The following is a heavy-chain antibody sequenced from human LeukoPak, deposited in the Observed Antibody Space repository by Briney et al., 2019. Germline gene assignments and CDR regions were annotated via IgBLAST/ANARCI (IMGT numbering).Heavy chain of an antibody. CDR2: IRYDGSNK. CDR3: AKDGVVIDFDAFDI. D-gene: IGHD3-3*01. CDR1: GFTFSSYG. V-gene: IGHV3-30*02. J-gene: IGHJ3*02. Sequence: GSLRLSCAASGFTFSSYGMHWVRQAPGKGLEWVAFIRYDGSNKYYADSVKGRFTISRDNSKNTLYLQMNSLRAEDTAVYYCAKDGVVIDFDAFDIWGQGTMVTVSS.